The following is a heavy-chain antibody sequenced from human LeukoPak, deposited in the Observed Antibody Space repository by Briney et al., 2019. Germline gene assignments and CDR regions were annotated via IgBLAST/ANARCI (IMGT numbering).Heavy chain of an antibody. CDR1: GFTFGSYG. J-gene: IGHJ4*02. V-gene: IGHV3-7*03. Sequence: GGSLRLSCAASGFTFGSYGMHWVRQAPGKGLEWVANIKQDGSEKYYVDSVKGRFTISRDNAKNSLYLQMNSLRAEDTAVYYCARDRWYCSGGSCYVNYFDYWGQGTLVTVSS. CDR3: ARDRWYCSGGSCYVNYFDY. D-gene: IGHD2-15*01. CDR2: IKQDGSEK.